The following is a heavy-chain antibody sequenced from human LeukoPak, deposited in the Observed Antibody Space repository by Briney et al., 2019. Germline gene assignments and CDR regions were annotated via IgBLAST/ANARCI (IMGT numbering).Heavy chain of an antibody. CDR1: GFASSSYA. V-gene: IGHV3-30*01. CDR3: ARDLYYYDSSGYKTLDY. D-gene: IGHD3-22*01. J-gene: IGHJ4*02. CDR2: ISYDGSNK. Sequence: PGRSLRLSCALSGFASSSYAMHSVRQAPSNGLKAWAVISYDGSNKYYADYVKGRFTISRDNSKSTLYLQMNSLRAENTAVYYCARDLYYYDSSGYKTLDYWGQGTLVTVSS.